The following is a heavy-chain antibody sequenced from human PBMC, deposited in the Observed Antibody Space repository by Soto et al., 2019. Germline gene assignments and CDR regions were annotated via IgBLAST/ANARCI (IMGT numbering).Heavy chain of an antibody. D-gene: IGHD3-22*01. CDR3: ARDSPYYYDSSGYSFDY. CDR2: INPNSGGT. J-gene: IGHJ4*02. CDR1: GYTFTGYY. Sequence: VKVSCRASGYTFTGYYMHWVRQAPGQGLEWMGWINPNSGGTNYAQKFQGRVTMTRDTSISTAYMELSRLRSDDTAVYYCARDSPYYYDSSGYSFDYWGQGTLVTVSS. V-gene: IGHV1-2*02.